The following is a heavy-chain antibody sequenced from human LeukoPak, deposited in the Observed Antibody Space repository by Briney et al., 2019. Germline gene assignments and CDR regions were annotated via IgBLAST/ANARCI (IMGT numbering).Heavy chain of an antibody. V-gene: IGHV3-21*01. J-gene: IGHJ4*02. D-gene: IGHD3-16*02. Sequence: SGGSLRLSCAASGFTFSSYSMTWVRQAPGKGLGWVSSISSSSSYIYYADSVKGRFTISRDNAKNSLYLQMNSLRAEDTAVYYCARDLFRGEVITFGGVIEDYWGQGTLVTVSS. CDR1: GFTFSSYS. CDR2: ISSSSSYI. CDR3: ARDLFRGEVITFGGVIEDY.